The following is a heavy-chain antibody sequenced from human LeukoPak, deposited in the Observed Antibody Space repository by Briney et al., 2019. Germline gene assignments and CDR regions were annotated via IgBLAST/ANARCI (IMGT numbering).Heavy chain of an antibody. CDR3: TRAYSYGYLTLGY. V-gene: IGHV3-49*03. CDR1: GFTFGDYA. J-gene: IGHJ4*02. Sequence: GGSLRLSCTASGFTFGDYAMSWFRQAPGKGLEWVCFIRSKGYGRSTEYAASVRCRFTISRDKSKSIAYLQMNSLKTEDTAVYYCTRAYSYGYLTLGYWGQGTLVTVSS. D-gene: IGHD5-18*01. CDR2: IRSKGYGRST.